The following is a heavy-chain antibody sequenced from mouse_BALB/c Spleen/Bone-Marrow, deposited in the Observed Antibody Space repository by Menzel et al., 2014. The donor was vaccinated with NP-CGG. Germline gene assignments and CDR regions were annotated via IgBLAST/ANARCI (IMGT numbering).Heavy chain of an antibody. CDR1: GYTFTSYY. CDR3: TTSRGYNWFAY. J-gene: IGHJ3*01. CDR2: INPSNGGA. V-gene: IGHV1S81*02. D-gene: IGHD2-2*01. Sequence: QVQLKESGAELVKPGASVKLSCKASGYTFTSYYMYWVKQRPGQGLEWIGEINPSNGGAGFNEKFKIKATLTVDKSSSTAYMQLSSLTSEDSAVYYCTTSRGYNWFAYWGQGTLVTVSA.